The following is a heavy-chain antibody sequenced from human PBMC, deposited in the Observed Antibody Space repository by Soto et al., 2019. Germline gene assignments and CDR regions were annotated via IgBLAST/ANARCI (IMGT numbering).Heavy chain of an antibody. V-gene: IGHV3-30*18. CDR1: GFTFSSYG. J-gene: IGHJ5*02. Sequence: GGSLRLSCAASGFTFSSYGMHWVRQAPGKGLEWVAVISYDGSNKYYADSVKGRFTISRDNSKNTLYLQMNSLRAEDTAVYYCAKDFVGRGVIAARRVHADWFDPWGQGTLVTVS. CDR3: AKDFVGRGVIAARRVHADWFDP. D-gene: IGHD6-6*01. CDR2: ISYDGSNK.